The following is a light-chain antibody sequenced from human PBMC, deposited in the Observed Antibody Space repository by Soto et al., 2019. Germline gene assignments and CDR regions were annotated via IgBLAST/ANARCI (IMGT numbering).Light chain of an antibody. V-gene: IGKV3-20*01. J-gene: IGKJ1*01. Sequence: EIVLTQSPGTLSLSPGERATLSCRASQSVSSNLAWYQQKPGQAPSLLIYGASSRATGIPDRFSGSGSGTDFTLTISRLEPEDFAVYYCQQYGSSLWTFGQGTKVDI. CDR3: QQYGSSLWT. CDR1: QSVSSN. CDR2: GAS.